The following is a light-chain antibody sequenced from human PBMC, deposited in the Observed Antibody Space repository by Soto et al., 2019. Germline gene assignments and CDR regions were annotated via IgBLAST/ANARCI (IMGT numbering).Light chain of an antibody. Sequence: QSVLTQPPSASGSPGQSVTISCTGTSSDVGAYNYVSWYQQHPGKAPKLMIFEVSKRPSGVPDRFSGSKSGNTASLTVSGLQAADEADYFCKSYAGSNTYVFGSGTKVTV. J-gene: IGLJ1*01. CDR2: EVS. CDR3: KSYAGSNTYV. V-gene: IGLV2-8*01. CDR1: SSDVGAYNY.